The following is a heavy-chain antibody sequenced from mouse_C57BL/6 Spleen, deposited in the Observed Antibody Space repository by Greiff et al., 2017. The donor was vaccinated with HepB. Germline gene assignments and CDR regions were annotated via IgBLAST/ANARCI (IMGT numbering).Heavy chain of an antibody. Sequence: EVQLQQSGPELVKPGASVKMSCKASGYTFTDYNMHWVKQSHGKSLEWIGYINPNNGGTSYNQKFKGKATLTVNKSSSTAYMKLRSLTSEGSAVYYCARDAYYSNEAWFAYWGQGTLVTVSA. V-gene: IGHV1-22*01. CDR2: INPNNGGT. CDR3: ARDAYYSNEAWFAY. CDR1: GYTFTDYN. J-gene: IGHJ3*01. D-gene: IGHD2-5*01.